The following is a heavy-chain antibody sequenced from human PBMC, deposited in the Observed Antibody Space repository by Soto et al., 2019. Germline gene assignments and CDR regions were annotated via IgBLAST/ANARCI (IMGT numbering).Heavy chain of an antibody. J-gene: IGHJ4*02. V-gene: IGHV4-59*01. CDR1: GGSISSYY. D-gene: IGHD2-21*02. CDR2: IYYSGST. CDR3: AREAHFEAYCGGDCYRFDY. Sequence: SETLSLTCTVSGGSISSYYWSWIRQPPGKGLEWIGYIYYSGSTNYNPSLKSRVTISVDTSKNQFSLKLSSVTAADTAVYYCAREAHFEAYCGGDCYRFDYWGQGTLVTSPQ.